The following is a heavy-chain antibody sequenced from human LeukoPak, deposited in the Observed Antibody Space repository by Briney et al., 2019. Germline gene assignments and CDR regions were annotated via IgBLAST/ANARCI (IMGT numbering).Heavy chain of an antibody. D-gene: IGHD2-15*01. Sequence: GGSLRLSCAASGFTFSSYSMNWVRQAPGKGLEWVSSISSSSSYIYYADSVKGRFTISRDNAKNSLYLQMNSLRAEDTAVYYCATDGGYCSGGSCYFAYYYYGMDVWGKGTTVTVSS. V-gene: IGHV3-21*01. CDR3: ATDGGYCSGGSCYFAYYYYGMDV. J-gene: IGHJ6*04. CDR1: GFTFSSYS. CDR2: ISSSSSYI.